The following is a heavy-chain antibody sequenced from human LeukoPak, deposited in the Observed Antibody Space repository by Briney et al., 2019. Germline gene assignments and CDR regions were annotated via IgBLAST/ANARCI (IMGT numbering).Heavy chain of an antibody. Sequence: GGSLRLSCAASEFSFSNYWMSWVRQAPGKGLEWVANIKQDGSEKYYVDSVKGRFTISRDNAKNSLYLQMNSLRAEDTAMYYCARDFRFLDDYWGQGTLVTVSS. V-gene: IGHV3-7*01. D-gene: IGHD3-3*01. CDR3: ARDFRFLDDY. CDR2: IKQDGSEK. J-gene: IGHJ4*02. CDR1: EFSFSNYW.